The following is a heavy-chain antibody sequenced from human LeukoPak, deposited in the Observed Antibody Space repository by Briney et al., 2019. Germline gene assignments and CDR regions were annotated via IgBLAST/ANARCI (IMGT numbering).Heavy chain of an antibody. CDR2: ISSNGGST. D-gene: IGHD2-2*01. Sequence: TGGSLRLSCSASGFTSSSYAMHWVRQAPGKGLKYVSAISSNGGSTYYADSVKGRFTISRDNSKNTLYLQMSSLRAEDTAVYYCVKGYCSSTSCLIDYWGQGTLVTVSS. J-gene: IGHJ4*02. CDR1: GFTSSSYA. V-gene: IGHV3-64D*06. CDR3: VKGYCSSTSCLIDY.